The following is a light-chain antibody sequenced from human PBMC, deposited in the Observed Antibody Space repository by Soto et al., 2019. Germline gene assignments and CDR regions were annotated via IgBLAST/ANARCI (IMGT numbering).Light chain of an antibody. J-gene: IGLJ1*01. CDR1: SSDVGGYNY. Sequence: QSVLTQPASVSGSPGQSIAISCTGTSSDVGGYNYVSWYQQHPGKAPKLMVYDVSNRPSEVSNRFSGSKSGNTASLTISGLQAEDEADYYCNSYTSSSTYGFGTGTKVTVL. V-gene: IGLV2-14*01. CDR3: NSYTSSSTYG. CDR2: DVS.